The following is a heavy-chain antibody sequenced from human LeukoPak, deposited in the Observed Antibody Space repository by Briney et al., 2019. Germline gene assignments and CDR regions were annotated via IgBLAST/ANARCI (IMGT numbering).Heavy chain of an antibody. CDR1: GGSISSGGYS. D-gene: IGHD3-10*01. J-gene: IGHJ4*02. CDR2: IYYSGST. V-gene: IGHV4-30-4*07. Sequence: SETLSLTCAVSGGSISSGGYSWSWIRQPPGKGLEWIGYIYYSGSTYYNPSLKSRVTISVDTSGNQFSLKLSSVTAADTAVYYCAKDLLYYSGSGSPLEYWGQGTLVTVSS. CDR3: AKDLLYYSGSGSPLEY.